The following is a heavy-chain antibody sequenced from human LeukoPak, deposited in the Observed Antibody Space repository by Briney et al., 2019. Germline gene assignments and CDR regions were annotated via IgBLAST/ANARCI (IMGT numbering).Heavy chain of an antibody. CDR1: GGSISSYY. D-gene: IGHD3-10*01. Sequence: SETLSLTCTVSGGSISSYYWSWIRQPPGKGLEWIGYIYYSGSTNYNPSLKSRVTISVDTSKDQFSLKLSSVTAADTAVYYCARQEGGGSIDYWGQGTLVTVSS. J-gene: IGHJ4*02. CDR2: IYYSGST. V-gene: IGHV4-59*01. CDR3: ARQEGGGSIDY.